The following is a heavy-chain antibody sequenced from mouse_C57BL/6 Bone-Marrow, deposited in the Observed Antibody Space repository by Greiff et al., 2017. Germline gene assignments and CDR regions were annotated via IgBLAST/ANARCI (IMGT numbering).Heavy chain of an antibody. J-gene: IGHJ4*01. CDR1: GYTFTSYW. V-gene: IGHV1-64*01. CDR3: ARGLLCYYAMDY. D-gene: IGHD1-1*02. Sequence: QVQLQQPGAELVKPGASVKLSCKASGYTFTSYWMHWVKQRPGQGLEWIGMIHPSSGSTNYNEKFKSKATLTVDKSSSTAYMQLSSLTSEDSAVYYCARGLLCYYAMDYGGQGTAVTVSA. CDR2: IHPSSGST.